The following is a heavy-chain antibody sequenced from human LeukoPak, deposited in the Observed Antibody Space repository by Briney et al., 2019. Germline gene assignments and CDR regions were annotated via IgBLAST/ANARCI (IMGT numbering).Heavy chain of an antibody. CDR1: GGSIGSYY. V-gene: IGHV4-59*01. J-gene: IGHJ4*02. D-gene: IGHD3-22*01. Sequence: PSETLSLTCTVSGGSIGSYYWSWIRQPPGKGLEWIGYIYYSGSTNYNPSLKSRVTISVDTSKNQFSLKLSSVTAADTAVYYCARGGDSSGYYYPVFDYWGQGTLVTVSS. CDR2: IYYSGST. CDR3: ARGGDSSGYYYPVFDY.